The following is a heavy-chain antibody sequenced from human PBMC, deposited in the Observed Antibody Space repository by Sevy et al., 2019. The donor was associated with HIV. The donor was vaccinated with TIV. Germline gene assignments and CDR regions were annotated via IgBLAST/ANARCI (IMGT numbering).Heavy chain of an antibody. CDR2: TRNKADSYTT. D-gene: IGHD6-13*01. Sequence: GGSLRVSCAASGFTFSDHYMEWVRQAPGKGLEWVGCTRNKADSYTTEYAASVKGRFTILRDDSKNSLYLQMNSLKTEDTAVYYCATHAGIAAAGRVFDYWGQGSLVTVSS. V-gene: IGHV3-72*01. CDR3: ATHAGIAAAGRVFDY. J-gene: IGHJ4*02. CDR1: GFTFSDHY.